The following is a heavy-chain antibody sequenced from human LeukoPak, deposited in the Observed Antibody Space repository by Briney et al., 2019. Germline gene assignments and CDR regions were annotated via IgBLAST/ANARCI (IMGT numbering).Heavy chain of an antibody. J-gene: IGHJ4*02. CDR1: GYTFTGYY. Sequence: ASVKVSCKASGYTFTGYYMHWVRQAPGQGLEWMGWINPNSGGTNYAQKFQGRVTMTRDTSISTAYMERSRLRSDDTAVYYCASLWVYCSGGSCDGMSYWGQGTLVTVSS. CDR2: INPNSGGT. V-gene: IGHV1-2*02. CDR3: ASLWVYCSGGSCDGMSY. D-gene: IGHD2-15*01.